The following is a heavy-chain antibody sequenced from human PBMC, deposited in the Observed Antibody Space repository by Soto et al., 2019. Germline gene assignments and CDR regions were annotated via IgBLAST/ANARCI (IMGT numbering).Heavy chain of an antibody. Sequence: GGSLRLSCAASGFPFTSYDMSWVRQAPGKGLEWVSTISGSGDNTYYADSVKGRFTISRDNSKNTLYLQMNSLRSEDTALYYCARAGGGPLNWFDPWGQGTLVTVSS. V-gene: IGHV3-23*01. J-gene: IGHJ5*02. CDR3: ARAGGGPLNWFDP. CDR2: ISGSGDNT. CDR1: GFPFTSYD. D-gene: IGHD3-16*01.